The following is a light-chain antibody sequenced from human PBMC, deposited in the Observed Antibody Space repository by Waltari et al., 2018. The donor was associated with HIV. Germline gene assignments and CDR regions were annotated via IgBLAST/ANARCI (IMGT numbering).Light chain of an antibody. CDR3: QHFGSSKFT. CDR2: GTT. J-gene: IGKJ3*01. CDR1: QSVGGSY. V-gene: IGKV3-20*01. Sequence: EVVLTQSPATLSLSPGERATLSCRASQSVGGSYLAWYQQRPGLAPRLLMYGTTYRATGIPDRFSGSGSGTDFTVSISRLEPEDFAVYFCQHFGSSKFTFGPGTKVHF.